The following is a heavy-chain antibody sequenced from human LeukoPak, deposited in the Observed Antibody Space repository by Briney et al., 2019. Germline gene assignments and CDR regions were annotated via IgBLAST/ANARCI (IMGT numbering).Heavy chain of an antibody. CDR2: ISAYNGNT. J-gene: IGHJ6*03. V-gene: IGHV1-18*01. CDR3: ARDSPLIWFGELLFVGNYYMDV. D-gene: IGHD3-10*01. Sequence: ASVKVSCKASGYTFTSYGISWVRQAPGQGLEWMGWISAYNGNTNYAQKLQGRVTMSTDTSTSTAYMELRSLRSDDTAVYYCARDSPLIWFGELLFVGNYYMDVWGKGTTVTVSS. CDR1: GYTFTSYG.